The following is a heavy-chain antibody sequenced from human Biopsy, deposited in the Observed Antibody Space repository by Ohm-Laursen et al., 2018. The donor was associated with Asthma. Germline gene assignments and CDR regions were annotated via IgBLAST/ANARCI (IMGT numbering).Heavy chain of an antibody. V-gene: IGHV3-23*01. CDR1: GFTFSNSA. CDR2: ITGSGGTT. Sequence: SLRLSCAASGFTFSNSAMSWVRQAPGKGLEWVSAITGSGGTTYYADSVRGRFTISRDNSKSTLFLQMDSLSAEDTAVYYCAIDFRGIAVAGDEGFDYWGQGTLVTVSS. J-gene: IGHJ4*02. CDR3: AIDFRGIAVAGDEGFDY. D-gene: IGHD6-19*01.